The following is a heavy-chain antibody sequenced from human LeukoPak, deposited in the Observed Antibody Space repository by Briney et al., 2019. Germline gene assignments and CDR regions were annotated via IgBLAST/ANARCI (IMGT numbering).Heavy chain of an antibody. D-gene: IGHD4-23*01. Sequence: GGSLRLSCAASGFTFTTYWMAWVRQAPGKGLEWVANIKLDGSVKYYVDSVKDRFTISRDNAKNSLYLQMNSLRAEDTALYYCVRDLSPAYGGHYYDAFDFWGQGTMVTVSS. V-gene: IGHV3-7*01. CDR2: IKLDGSVK. CDR3: VRDLSPAYGGHYYDAFDF. J-gene: IGHJ3*01. CDR1: GFTFTTYW.